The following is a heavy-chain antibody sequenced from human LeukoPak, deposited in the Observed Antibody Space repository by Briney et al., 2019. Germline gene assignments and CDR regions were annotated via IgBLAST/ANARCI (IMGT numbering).Heavy chain of an antibody. D-gene: IGHD2/OR15-2a*01. J-gene: IGHJ4*02. V-gene: IGHV1-46*01. CDR3: ATSNRGGECDY. CDR1: GYTFTSYY. Sequence: GASVKVSCKASGYTFTSYYMHWVRQAPGQGLEWMGIINPSGGSTSYAQKFQGRVTMTEDTSTDTAYMELSSLRSEDTAVYYCATSNRGGECDYWGQGTLVTVSS. CDR2: INPSGGST.